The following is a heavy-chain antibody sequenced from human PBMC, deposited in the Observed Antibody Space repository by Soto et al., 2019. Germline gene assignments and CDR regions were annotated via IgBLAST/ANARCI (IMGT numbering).Heavy chain of an antibody. J-gene: IGHJ4*02. CDR2: FYSGGSR. Sequence: VQLVESGGGLIQPGGSLRLSCEVSGFSVSGNYMSWVRQAPGKGLDWVSVFYSGGSRYYADSVRGRFTISRDESQNTLYLQMNNLRAEDTAVYYCARSMMVRGVLFDLWGRGSLVSVSS. CDR3: ARSMMVRGVLFDL. V-gene: IGHV3-53*01. CDR1: GFSVSGNY. D-gene: IGHD3-10*01.